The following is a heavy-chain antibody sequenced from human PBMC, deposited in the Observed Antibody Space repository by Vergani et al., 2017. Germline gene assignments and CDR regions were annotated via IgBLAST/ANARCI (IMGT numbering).Heavy chain of an antibody. CDR2: IYPGDSDI. D-gene: IGHD5-24*01. Sequence: EVQLVQSGAEVKKPGESLKISCKGSGYSFTSYWIGWVRQMPGKGLEWMGIIYPGDSDIKYSPSFQGQVTISADKSISTAYLQWSSLKASDTGMYYCAISGGGDGYNLYYFDIWGQGTLVTVSS. CDR3: AISGGGDGYNLYYFDI. CDR1: GYSFTSYW. J-gene: IGHJ4*02. V-gene: IGHV5-51*01.